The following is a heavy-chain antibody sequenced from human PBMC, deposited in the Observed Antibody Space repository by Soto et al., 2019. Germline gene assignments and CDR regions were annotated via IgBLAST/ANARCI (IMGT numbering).Heavy chain of an antibody. CDR1: GFTFSSYG. CDR2: IWYDGSNK. CDR3: ARDWEGYSGYDYYYYYGMDV. J-gene: IGHJ6*02. Sequence: GGSLRLSCAASGFTFSSYGMHWVRQAPGKGLEWVAVIWYDGSNKYYADSVKGRFTISRDNSKNTLYLQMNSLRAEDTAVYYCARDWEGYSGYDYYYYYGMDVWGQGTTVTVSS. V-gene: IGHV3-33*01. D-gene: IGHD5-12*01.